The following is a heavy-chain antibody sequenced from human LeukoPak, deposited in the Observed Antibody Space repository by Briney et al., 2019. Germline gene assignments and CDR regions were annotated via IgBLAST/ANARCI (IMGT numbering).Heavy chain of an antibody. V-gene: IGHV4-34*01. D-gene: IGHD6-19*01. J-gene: IGHJ4*02. Sequence: SETLSLTCAVYGGSLCGFYWSWIRQPPGEGLEWIGEINHSGSTKYNPSLKSRVTISGDTSKNQYALKLSSVTAADTAVYYSARGLEGSGRPFDYWGQGTLVTVSS. CDR1: GGSLCGFY. CDR3: ARGLEGSGRPFDY. CDR2: INHSGST.